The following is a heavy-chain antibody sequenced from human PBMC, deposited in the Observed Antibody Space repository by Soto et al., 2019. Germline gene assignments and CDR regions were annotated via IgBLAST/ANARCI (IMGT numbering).Heavy chain of an antibody. J-gene: IGHJ2*01. CDR1: GGTFTSYY. D-gene: IGHD2-21*02. CDR3: ALAYCGGDCYSISHWYFDL. Sequence: SVKVSCKASGGTFTSYYMHWVRQAPGQGLEWMGRIIPILGIANYAQKFQGRVTITADKSTSTAYMELSSLRSEDTAVYYCALAYCGGDCYSISHWYFDLWGRGTLVTVSS. V-gene: IGHV1-69*02. CDR2: IIPILGIA.